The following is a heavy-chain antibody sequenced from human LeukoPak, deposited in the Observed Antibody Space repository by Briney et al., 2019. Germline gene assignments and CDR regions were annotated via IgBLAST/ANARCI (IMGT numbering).Heavy chain of an antibody. V-gene: IGHV3-74*01. Sequence: GGSLRLSCAASGFIFSSYWMHWVRQAPGKGLVWVSRIKSDGSSTSYADSVKGRFTISRDNAKNSLYLQMNSLRVEDTAVYYCARDWVAVGGDYMDVWGKGTTVTISS. J-gene: IGHJ6*03. CDR3: ARDWVAVGGDYMDV. CDR2: IKSDGSST. D-gene: IGHD2-15*01. CDR1: GFIFSSYW.